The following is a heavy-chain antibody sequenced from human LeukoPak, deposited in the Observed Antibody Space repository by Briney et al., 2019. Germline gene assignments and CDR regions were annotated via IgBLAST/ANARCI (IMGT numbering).Heavy chain of an antibody. D-gene: IGHD3-9*01. CDR1: GFSVSSLG. CDR3: AKDRNQYFDPNFDY. Sequence: GGSLRLSCAASGFSVSSLGIHWVRQAPGKGLEWVAFIRYDGNPKYYADSVKGRFSISRDNSKNTLYLQMNSLRAEDTAVYYCAKDRNQYFDPNFDYWGQGTLVTVSS. V-gene: IGHV3-30*02. CDR2: IRYDGNPK. J-gene: IGHJ4*02.